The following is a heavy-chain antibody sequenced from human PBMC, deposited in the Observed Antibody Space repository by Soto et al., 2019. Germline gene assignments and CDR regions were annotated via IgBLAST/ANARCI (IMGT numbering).Heavy chain of an antibody. CDR1: GGSISSGGYS. D-gene: IGHD6-19*01. V-gene: IGHV4-30-2*01. Sequence: QLQLQESGSGLVKPSQTLSLTCAVSGGSISSGGYSWSWIRQPPGKGLEWIGYIYHSGSTYYNPSLKSRVTISVDRSKNQFALKLSSVTAADTAVYYCARAGGLGAVAVDYWGQGTLVTVSS. J-gene: IGHJ4*02. CDR3: ARAGGLGAVAVDY. CDR2: IYHSGST.